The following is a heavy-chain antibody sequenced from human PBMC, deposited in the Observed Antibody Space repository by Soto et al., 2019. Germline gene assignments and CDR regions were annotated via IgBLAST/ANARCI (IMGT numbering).Heavy chain of an antibody. CDR3: ARDSNRYSGYDPLDY. Sequence: QVQLVESGGGVVQPGRSLRLSCAASGFTFSSYAMHWVRQAPGKGLEWVAVISYDGSNKYYADSVKGRFTISRDNSKNTLYLQMNSLRAEDTAVYYCARDSNRYSGYDPLDYWGQGTLVTVSS. V-gene: IGHV3-30-3*01. CDR1: GFTFSSYA. J-gene: IGHJ4*02. CDR2: ISYDGSNK. D-gene: IGHD5-12*01.